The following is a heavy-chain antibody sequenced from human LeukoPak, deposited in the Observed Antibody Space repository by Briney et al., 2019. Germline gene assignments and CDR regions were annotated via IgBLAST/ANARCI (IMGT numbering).Heavy chain of an antibody. CDR2: IRTTAEGAKYA. J-gene: IGHJ4*02. D-gene: IGHD3-9*01. CDR3: ATDQRYAFDY. Sequence: PGGSLRLSCATSGFGFTDYPMNWVRQAPGKGLEWTSNIRTTAEGAKYAYYADSVKGRVTISRDDGKNTLYLHMNSLRDDDTAVYYCATDQRYAFDYWGQGILATVSS. V-gene: IGHV3-48*02. CDR1: GFGFTDYP.